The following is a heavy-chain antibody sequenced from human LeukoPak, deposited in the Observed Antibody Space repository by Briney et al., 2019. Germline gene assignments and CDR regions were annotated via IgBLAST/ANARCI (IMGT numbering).Heavy chain of an antibody. J-gene: IGHJ4*02. CDR3: ARPPTGHSSSWFYFDY. Sequence: SVKVSCKASGGTFSSYAISWVRQAPGQGLEWMGGIIPIFGTANYAQKFQGRVTITADESTSTAYMELSSLRSEDAAVYYCARPPTGHSSSWFYFDYWGQGTLVTVSS. CDR1: GGTFSSYA. CDR2: IIPIFGTA. D-gene: IGHD6-13*01. V-gene: IGHV1-69*01.